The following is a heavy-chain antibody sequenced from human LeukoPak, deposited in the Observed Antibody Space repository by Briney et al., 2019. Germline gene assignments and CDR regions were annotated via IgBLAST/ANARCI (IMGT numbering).Heavy chain of an antibody. CDR3: ARGREVV. V-gene: IGHV3-21*01. CDR2: ISSSSSYI. J-gene: IGHJ4*02. D-gene: IGHD1-26*01. Sequence: GGSLRLSCAASGFTFSSYSMNWVRQAPGKGLEWVSSISSSSSYIYYADSVKGRFTISRENGKNSVYLTMNSLRAEDTAVYYCARGREVVWGKGTLVTVSS. CDR1: GFTFSSYS.